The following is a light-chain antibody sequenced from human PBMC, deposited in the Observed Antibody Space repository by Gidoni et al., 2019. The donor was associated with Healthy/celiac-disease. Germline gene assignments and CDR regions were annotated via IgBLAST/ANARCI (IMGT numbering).Light chain of an antibody. Sequence: QSALTPPASVSGSPGQSITISCTGTSSDVGGYNYVSWYQQHPGKAPKLMIYDVSNRPSGVAKRFSGSKSGNTASLTISGLQAEDEADYYCSSYTSSSTLEFGGGTKLTVL. CDR2: DVS. J-gene: IGLJ3*02. CDR1: SSDVGGYNY. CDR3: SSYTSSSTLE. V-gene: IGLV2-14*03.